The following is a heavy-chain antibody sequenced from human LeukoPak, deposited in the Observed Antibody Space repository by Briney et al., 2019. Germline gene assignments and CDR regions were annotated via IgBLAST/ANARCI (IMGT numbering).Heavy chain of an antibody. D-gene: IGHD5-12*01. CDR1: GFTFSSYA. CDR3: ASPYSGYDYNFDH. V-gene: IGHV3-64D*06. Sequence: GGSLRLSCSASGFTFSSYAMHWVRQAPGKGLEYVSSISSNGGSTYYADSVKGRFTISRDNSKTTLFLQMSSLRTEDTAVYYCASPYSGYDYNFDHWGQGTLVTVSS. J-gene: IGHJ4*02. CDR2: ISSNGGST.